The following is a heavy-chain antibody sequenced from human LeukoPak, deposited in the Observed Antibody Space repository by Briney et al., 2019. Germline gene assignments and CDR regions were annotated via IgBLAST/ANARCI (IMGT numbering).Heavy chain of an antibody. Sequence: SETLSLTCAVYGGSFSGYCWSWIRQPPGKGLEWIGEINHSGSTNYNPSLKSRVTISVDTSKNQFSLKLSSVTAADTAVYYCAGDLEGIRIDYWGQGTLVTVSS. J-gene: IGHJ4*02. CDR3: AGDLEGIRIDY. V-gene: IGHV4-34*01. CDR2: INHSGST. D-gene: IGHD3-3*01. CDR1: GGSFSGYC.